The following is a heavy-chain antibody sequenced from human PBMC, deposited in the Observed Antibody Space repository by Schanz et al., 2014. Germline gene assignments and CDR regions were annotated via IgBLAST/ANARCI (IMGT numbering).Heavy chain of an antibody. Sequence: EVHLVESGGGLVQPGGSLRLSCAASGFNFSSYSLNWVRQAPGKGLEWVSGITGASDHIDYAESVKGRFTISRDNFKGALYLQMSSLRAEDTAVYYCAKSLESCPGGRCSRGYFDYWGQGTLVTVSS. CDR3: AKSLESCPGGRCSRGYFDY. V-gene: IGHV3-23*04. J-gene: IGHJ4*02. CDR1: GFNFSSYS. D-gene: IGHD2-8*02. CDR2: ITGASDHI.